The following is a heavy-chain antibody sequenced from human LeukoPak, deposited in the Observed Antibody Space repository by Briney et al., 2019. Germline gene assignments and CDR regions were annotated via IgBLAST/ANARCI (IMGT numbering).Heavy chain of an antibody. Sequence: QSGGSLRLSCTASGFTFSNFWMGWVRQSPTKGLEWVANIKQDGSERYYVDSVKGRFTISRDNAKNSLSLQMNNLRVEDTAVYYCARAGSHWHYVYWGQGTVVTVSS. CDR2: IKQDGSER. J-gene: IGHJ4*02. V-gene: IGHV3-7*01. CDR3: ARAGSHWHYVY. CDR1: GFTFSNFW. D-gene: IGHD3-10*01.